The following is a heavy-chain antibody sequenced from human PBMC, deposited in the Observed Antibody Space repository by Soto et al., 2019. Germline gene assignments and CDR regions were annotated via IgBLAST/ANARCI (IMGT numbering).Heavy chain of an antibody. Sequence: ASVKVSCKASGYTFTSYDINWVRQATGQGLEWMGWMNPNSGNTGYAQKFQGRVTMTRNTSISTAYMELSSLRSEDTAVYYCARGGLRFLEWPQAIYYYYYMDVWGKGTTVTVSS. CDR3: ARGGLRFLEWPQAIYYYYYMDV. CDR1: GYTFTSYD. CDR2: MNPNSGNT. D-gene: IGHD3-3*01. J-gene: IGHJ6*03. V-gene: IGHV1-8*01.